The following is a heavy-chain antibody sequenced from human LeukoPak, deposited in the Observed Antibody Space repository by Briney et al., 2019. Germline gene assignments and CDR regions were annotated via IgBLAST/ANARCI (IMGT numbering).Heavy chain of an antibody. D-gene: IGHD1-14*01. J-gene: IGHJ4*02. V-gene: IGHV3-7*01. CDR1: GFTFSSYC. CDR2: IKQDGSEK. CDR3: AREPVSPLPDY. Sequence: PGRSLRLSCAASGFTFSSYCMSWVCLPPRTGQEWVANIKQDGSEKYYLNSVKGRFTISRDNAKNSLYLQMNSLRAEDTAVYYCAREPVSPLPDYWGQGTLVTVSS.